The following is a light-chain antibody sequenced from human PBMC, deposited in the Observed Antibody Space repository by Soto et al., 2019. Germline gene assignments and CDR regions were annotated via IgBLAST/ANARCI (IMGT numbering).Light chain of an antibody. CDR1: SSDVGGFNF. Sequence: QSVLTQPASVSRSPGQSITISCTGTSSDVGGFNFVSWFQHSPGKAPKLMIYEVSNRPSGVSNRFSGSKSGNTASLTISGLQAEDEADYYCSSYTSSSTRVFGTGT. CDR2: EVS. CDR3: SSYTSSSTRV. J-gene: IGLJ1*01. V-gene: IGLV2-14*01.